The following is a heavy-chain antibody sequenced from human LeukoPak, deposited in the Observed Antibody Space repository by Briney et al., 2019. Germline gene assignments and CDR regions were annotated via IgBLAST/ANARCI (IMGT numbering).Heavy chain of an antibody. J-gene: IGHJ5*02. CDR3: ARDRRDGYNFRWFDP. CDR2: ISYSGST. V-gene: IGHV4-59*01. CDR1: GVSITTYY. D-gene: IGHD5-24*01. Sequence: KPSETLSLTCTGSGVSITTYYWNWIRQPPGKGLEWIGSISYSGSTYYNSSVKSRCTISTDTSNNHISLKLASVTAADTAVYYCARDRRDGYNFRWFDPWGQGTLVTVSS.